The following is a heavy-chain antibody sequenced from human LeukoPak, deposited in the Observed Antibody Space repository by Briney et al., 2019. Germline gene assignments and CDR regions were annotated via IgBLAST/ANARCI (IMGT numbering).Heavy chain of an antibody. CDR1: GYSISSGYY. V-gene: IGHV3-48*01. Sequence: ETLSLTCTVSGYSISSGYYWGWVRQAPGKGLEWVSYITSSSSTIYYADSVKGRFTISRDNAKNSLYLQMNSLSAEDTAVYYCARAGGSYQVFDYWGQGTLVTVSS. CDR3: ARAGGSYQVFDY. CDR2: ITSSSSTI. J-gene: IGHJ4*02. D-gene: IGHD1-26*01.